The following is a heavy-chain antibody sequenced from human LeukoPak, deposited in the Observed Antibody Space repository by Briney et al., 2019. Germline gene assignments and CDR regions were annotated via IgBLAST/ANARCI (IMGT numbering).Heavy chain of an antibody. CDR1: GGSFSGYY. V-gene: IGHV4-34*01. CDR3: ARSPQGTATTANWLDP. CDR2: INHSGST. Sequence: SETLSLTCAVYGGSFSGYYWSRIRQPPGKGLEWIGEINHSGSTNYNPSLKSRVTISLDTSKNQFSLNLISVTAADTAVYYCARSPQGTATTANWLDPWGQGTLVTVSS. J-gene: IGHJ5*02. D-gene: IGHD4-17*01.